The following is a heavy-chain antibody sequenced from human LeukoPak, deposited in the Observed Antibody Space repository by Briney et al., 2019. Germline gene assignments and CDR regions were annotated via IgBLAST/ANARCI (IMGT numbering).Heavy chain of an antibody. CDR2: INPNSGGT. CDR3: ARDRGYGIYYYYYMDV. CDR1: GYTFTGYY. V-gene: IGHV1-2*06. J-gene: IGHJ6*03. Sequence: ASVKVSCXASGYTFTGYYMHWVRQAPGQGLEWMERINPNSGGTNYAQKFQGRVTMTRDTSISTAYVELSRLRSDDTAVYYCARDRGYGIYYYYYMDVWGKGTTVTVSS. D-gene: IGHD5-18*01.